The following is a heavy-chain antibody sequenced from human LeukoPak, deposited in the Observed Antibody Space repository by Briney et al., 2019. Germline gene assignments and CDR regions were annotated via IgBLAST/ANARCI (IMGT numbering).Heavy chain of an antibody. Sequence: GGSLRLSCAASGFTFSSHWMSWVRQAPGKGLEWVANIKQDGSEKYYVDSVKGRFTISRDNAKNSLYLQMNSLRAEDTAVYYCARGPYSAFDIWGQGTMVTVSS. CDR2: IKQDGSEK. J-gene: IGHJ3*02. CDR1: GFTFSSHW. CDR3: ARGPYSAFDI. V-gene: IGHV3-7*01. D-gene: IGHD3-16*01.